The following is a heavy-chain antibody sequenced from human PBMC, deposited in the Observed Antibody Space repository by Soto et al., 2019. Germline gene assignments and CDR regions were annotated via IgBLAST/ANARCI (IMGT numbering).Heavy chain of an antibody. V-gene: IGHV3-73*02. CDR2: IRSKANSYAT. CDR1: GFTFSGSA. Sequence: EVQLVESGGGLVQPGGSLKLSCAASGFTFSGSAMHWVRQASGKGLEWVCRIRSKANSYATAYAASVKGRFTISRDDSKNTAYLQMNSLKTEDTAVYYCSSGGPYCSGGSCHPPWGQGTLVTVSS. D-gene: IGHD2-15*01. CDR3: SSGGPYCSGGSCHPP. J-gene: IGHJ5*02.